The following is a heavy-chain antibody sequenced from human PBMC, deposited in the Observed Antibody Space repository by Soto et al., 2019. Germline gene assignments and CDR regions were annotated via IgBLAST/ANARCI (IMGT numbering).Heavy chain of an antibody. CDR1: GFTFNYYA. CDR2: ISNDGGNK. V-gene: IGHV3-30-3*01. CDR3: ARSEMGYRNGYYYFGMDG. J-gene: IGHJ6*02. D-gene: IGHD5-18*01. Sequence: QVQLVESGGGVVQPGRSLRLSCAASGFTFNYYAMHWVRQAPGKGLEWVAVISNDGGNKYYADSVQGRFTISRDNSKNTLDLQMNSLRAEDTAVYYCARSEMGYRNGYYYFGMDGWGQGTTVTVSS.